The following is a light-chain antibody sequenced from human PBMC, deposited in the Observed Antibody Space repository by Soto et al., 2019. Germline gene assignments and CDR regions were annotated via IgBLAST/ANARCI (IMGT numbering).Light chain of an antibody. CDR2: KDN. V-gene: IGLV3-25*02. CDR3: QSSDRGDTYWV. CDR1: ALPKQY. Sequence: SYELTQPPSVSVSPGQTARIACSGDALPKQYAYWYQQKPGQAPVLVIYKDNERPSGITERFSGSSSGTTVTLTISGVQAEDEADYYCQSSDRGDTYWVFGGGTQLTVL. J-gene: IGLJ3*02.